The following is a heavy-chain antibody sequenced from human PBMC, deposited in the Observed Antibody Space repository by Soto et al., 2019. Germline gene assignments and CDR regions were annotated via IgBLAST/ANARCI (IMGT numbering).Heavy chain of an antibody. D-gene: IGHD4-17*01. CDR1: GGSISSGGYY. CDR2: IYYSGST. Sequence: QVQLQESGPGLVKPSQTLSLTCTVSGGSISSGGYYWSWIRQHPGKGLEWIGYIYYSGSTYYNPSLKSRVTISVDTSKNQFSLKLSSVTAADTAVYYCARGAPTTVTTQEAFDYWGQGTLVTVSS. J-gene: IGHJ4*02. V-gene: IGHV4-31*03. CDR3: ARGAPTTVTTQEAFDY.